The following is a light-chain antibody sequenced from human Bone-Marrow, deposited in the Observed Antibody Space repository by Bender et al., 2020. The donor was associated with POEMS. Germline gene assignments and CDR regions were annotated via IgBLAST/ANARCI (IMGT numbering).Light chain of an antibody. Sequence: QSVLTQPPSASGTPGQRVTISCSGSSSNIGRDRVTWYQQLPGTAPKLLIYKTNQRPSGVPDRFSGSKSGTSASLAISGLRSEDEADYYCAAWEDSLNGWVFGGGTKLTVL. CDR2: KTN. CDR1: SSNIGRDR. J-gene: IGLJ3*02. V-gene: IGLV1-47*01. CDR3: AAWEDSLNGWV.